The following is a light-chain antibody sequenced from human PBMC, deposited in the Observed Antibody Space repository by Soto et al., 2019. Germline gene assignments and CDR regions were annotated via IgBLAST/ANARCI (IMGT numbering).Light chain of an antibody. CDR3: QQYNSYLYT. V-gene: IGKV1-5*01. Sequence: DIQMTQSPSTLSASVGDRVTITCRASQSISSWLAWYQQKPGKAPKLLIYDASSLESGVPSRFSGSGSGTHYSLTISSLQPDDFAAYYCQQYNSYLYTFGQGTKLEIK. CDR1: QSISSW. J-gene: IGKJ2*01. CDR2: DAS.